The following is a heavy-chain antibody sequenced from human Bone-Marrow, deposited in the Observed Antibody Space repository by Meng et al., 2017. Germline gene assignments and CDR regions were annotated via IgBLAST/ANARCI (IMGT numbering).Heavy chain of an antibody. D-gene: IGHD3-22*01. CDR3: ARYVFDSSSLYSNWFDP. V-gene: IGHV4-31*03. CDR1: GGSISSGTYY. CDR2: IPYSGSP. J-gene: IGHJ5*02. Sequence: QVQLQESGPGLVKPSQTLSLTCTVSGGSISSGTYYWGWIRQLPGKGLEWIAYIPYSGSPHYSPSLKSRVTISVDKSKKQLSPEASFMTAADTAVYYCARYVFDSSSLYSNWFDPWGQGTLVTVSS.